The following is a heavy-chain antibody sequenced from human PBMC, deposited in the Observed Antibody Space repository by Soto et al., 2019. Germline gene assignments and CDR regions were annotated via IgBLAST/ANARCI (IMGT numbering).Heavy chain of an antibody. CDR1: GFTFSNYV. V-gene: IGHV3-23*01. Sequence: GGSLRLSCAASGFTFSNYVMSWVRQAPGKGLEWVSAISGSGGSTYYADSVKGRFTISRDNSRNTLYLQMSSLRAEDTAVYVCAKLGGSYPTYIFDCWGLGTLVTVSS. CDR3: AKLGGSYPTYIFDC. D-gene: IGHD1-26*01. CDR2: ISGSGGST. J-gene: IGHJ4*02.